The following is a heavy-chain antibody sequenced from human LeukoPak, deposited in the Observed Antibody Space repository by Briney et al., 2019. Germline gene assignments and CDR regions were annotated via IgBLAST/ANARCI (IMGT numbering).Heavy chain of an antibody. CDR1: GGSISSYY. Sequence: SETLSLTCTVSGGSISSYYRSWIRQPPGKGLEWIGYIYYSGSTNYNPSLKSRVTISVDTSKNQFSLKLSSVTAADTAVYYCAGHRPRNTVDFWGQGTLVTVSS. J-gene: IGHJ4*02. D-gene: IGHD2-8*02. CDR3: AGHRPRNTVDF. V-gene: IGHV4-59*01. CDR2: IYYSGST.